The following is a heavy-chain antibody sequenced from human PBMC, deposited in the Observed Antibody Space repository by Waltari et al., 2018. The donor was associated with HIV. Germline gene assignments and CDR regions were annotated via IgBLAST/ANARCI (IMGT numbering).Heavy chain of an antibody. CDR1: GGSFSGFY. J-gene: IGHJ6*02. V-gene: IGHV4-34*02. CDR3: ARGPSLRAFRGNLYFNSSLDV. D-gene: IGHD1-1*01. Sequence: QVQLQQWGAGQVKPSETLSLTCLVSGGSFSGFYWTWVRHSPGKGLAWIGEIDQSGASRFNPSLKIRITISMDTSRSHFALKMSPVSPADTAVYYCARGPSLRAFRGNLYFNSSLDVWGQGTAVTVSS. CDR2: IDQSGAS.